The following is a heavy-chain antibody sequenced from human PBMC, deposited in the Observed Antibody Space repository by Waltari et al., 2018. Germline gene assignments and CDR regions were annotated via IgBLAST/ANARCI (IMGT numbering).Heavy chain of an antibody. Sequence: QVQLVQSGAEVKKPGASVKVSCKASGYTFTGYYLHWVRQAPGQGLEWMGRIDPNSGGTNYAQKFQCRVTMTRDTSISTAYMELSRLRSDDTAVYYCARTKYYNGSGSPDAFDIWGQGTMVTVSS. D-gene: IGHD3-10*01. CDR3: ARTKYYNGSGSPDAFDI. CDR2: IDPNSGGT. V-gene: IGHV1-2*06. J-gene: IGHJ3*02. CDR1: GYTFTGYY.